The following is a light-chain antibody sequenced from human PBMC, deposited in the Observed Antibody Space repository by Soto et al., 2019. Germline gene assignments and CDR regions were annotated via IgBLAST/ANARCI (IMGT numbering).Light chain of an antibody. Sequence: DIHLTQSPSILSASVGDRVTLTCRASQDVSEFLAWYQHAPGKAPNLLIYGGYTLQSGVPSRFSGSGSGTESSLTITSLQPDDFATYYCQYLNGAPTITFGQGTRLEIK. V-gene: IGKV1-9*01. CDR3: QYLNGAPTIT. J-gene: IGKJ5*01. CDR1: QDVSEF. CDR2: GGY.